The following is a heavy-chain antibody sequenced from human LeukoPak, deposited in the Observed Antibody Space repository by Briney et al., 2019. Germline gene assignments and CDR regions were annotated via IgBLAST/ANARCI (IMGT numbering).Heavy chain of an antibody. CDR3: ARGYGSGSSHIDY. J-gene: IGHJ4*02. D-gene: IGHD3-10*01. CDR1: GFAFSSYE. V-gene: IGHV3-48*03. CDR2: ISSSGTTT. Sequence: GGSLRLSCAASGFAFSSYEMNWVRQAPGKGLEWVSYISSSGTTTYYAASVKGRFTISRDNAKNSLYLQMNSLRAEDTAVYYCARGYGSGSSHIDYWGQGTLVTVSS.